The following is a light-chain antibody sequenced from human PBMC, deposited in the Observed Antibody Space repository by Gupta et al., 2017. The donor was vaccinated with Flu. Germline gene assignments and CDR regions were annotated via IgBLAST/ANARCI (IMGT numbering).Light chain of an antibody. CDR3: LQAIQTPLT. V-gene: IGKV2-28*01. Sequence: DIVMTQSPLSLPVTPGEPASISCRSSQSLLHSNGYNYLDWYLQKPGQSPQLLIYLGSNRASGVPDRFSGSGSGTDFTLNISSVEAEDVGVYYCLQAIQTPLTFGGGTKVEIK. CDR2: LGS. J-gene: IGKJ4*01. CDR1: QSLLHSNGYNY.